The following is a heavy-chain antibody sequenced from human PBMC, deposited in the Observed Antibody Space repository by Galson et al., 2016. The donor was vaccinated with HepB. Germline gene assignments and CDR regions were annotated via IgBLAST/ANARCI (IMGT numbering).Heavy chain of an antibody. CDR2: IDSGGST. CDR3: ARDARSCGDPWYFNL. V-gene: IGHV3-66*01. D-gene: IGHD4-17*01. CDR1: GFTVRNNY. J-gene: IGHJ2*01. Sequence: SLRLSCAASGFTVRNNYMSWVRQAPGKGLEWVSVIDSGGSTFYADSMKGRFTISRDTSKNTLYLQMNSLRAEDTALYFCARDARSCGDPWYFNLWGQGTLVTFSS.